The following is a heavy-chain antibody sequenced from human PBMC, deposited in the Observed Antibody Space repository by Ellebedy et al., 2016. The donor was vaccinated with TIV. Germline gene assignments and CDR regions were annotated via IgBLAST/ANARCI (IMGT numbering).Heavy chain of an antibody. V-gene: IGHV3-15*01. CDR2: MKSKAAGEPI. Sequence: PGGSLRLSCAVSGLTFIDAWMNWVRQTPGKGLEWVGRMKSKAAGEPIEYAAPVKGRFTISRDDSKNTLFLQMDSLKTEDTGIYYCSWGGPMKRDYYFASWGQGTLVTVSS. D-gene: IGHD2-21*02. J-gene: IGHJ4*02. CDR3: SWGGPMKRDYYFAS. CDR1: GLTFIDAW.